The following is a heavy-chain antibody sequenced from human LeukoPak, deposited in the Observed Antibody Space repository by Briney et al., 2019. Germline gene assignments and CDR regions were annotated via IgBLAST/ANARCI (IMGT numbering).Heavy chain of an antibody. V-gene: IGHV4-4*07. CDR2: VFVTGST. D-gene: IGHD3-10*01. CDR3: ARYGRGGAEWYFDL. Sequence: SETLSLTCSVSGGSINNYYWSWIRQPAGKGLEWIGRVFVTGSTNYNPSVKSRVTTSVDKSKNQFSLKLNSVTAADTAVYYCARYGRGGAEWYFDLWGRGTLVTVSS. CDR1: GGSINNYY. J-gene: IGHJ2*01.